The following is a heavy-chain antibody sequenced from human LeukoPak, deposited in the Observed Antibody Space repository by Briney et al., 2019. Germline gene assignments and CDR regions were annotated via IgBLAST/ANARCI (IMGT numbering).Heavy chain of an antibody. CDR3: ARDPRFSGWYGEVDY. V-gene: IGHV7-4-1*02. CDR1: GYTFTSYA. J-gene: IGHJ4*02. Sequence: ASVKVSCKASGYTFTSYAMNWVRQAPGQGLEWMGWINTNTGNPTYAQGFTGRFVFSLDTSVSTAYLQISSLKAEDTAVYYCARDPRFSGWYGEVDYWGQGTLVTVSS. CDR2: INTNTGNP. D-gene: IGHD6-19*01.